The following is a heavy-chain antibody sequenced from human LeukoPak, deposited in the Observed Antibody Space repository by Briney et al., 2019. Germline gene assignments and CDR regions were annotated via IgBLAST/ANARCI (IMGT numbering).Heavy chain of an antibody. Sequence: GGSLRLSCAASGFTVSSNYMSWVRQAPGKGLEWVSVIYSGGSTYYADSVKGRFTISRDNSKNTLYLQMNSLRAEDTAVYYCAKDTVSEPLSSGYDSFDYWGQGTLVTVSS. V-gene: IGHV3-53*01. D-gene: IGHD3-3*01. J-gene: IGHJ4*02. CDR1: GFTVSSNY. CDR3: AKDTVSEPLSSGYDSFDY. CDR2: IYSGGST.